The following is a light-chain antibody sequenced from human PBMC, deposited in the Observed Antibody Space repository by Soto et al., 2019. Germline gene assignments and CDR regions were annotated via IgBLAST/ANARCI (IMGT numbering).Light chain of an antibody. V-gene: IGLV2-14*01. CDR1: SSDVGGYNF. Sequence: QSVLTQPASVSGSPGQSITISCTGTSSDVGGYNFVSWYQQHPGKAPKFIIYDVSNRPSGVSNRFSGSKSGNTASLTISGLQAEDEADYYCSSYTSSVSYVFGTGTKLTVL. CDR3: SSYTSSVSYV. CDR2: DVS. J-gene: IGLJ1*01.